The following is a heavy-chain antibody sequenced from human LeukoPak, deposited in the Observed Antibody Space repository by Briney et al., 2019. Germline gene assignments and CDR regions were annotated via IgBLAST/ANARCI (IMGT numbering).Heavy chain of an antibody. CDR1: GFPFSSYG. J-gene: IGHJ5*02. CDR3: ARAERQEWFNP. Sequence: PGGSLRLSCVASGFPFSSYGMHWVRQAPGKGLEWVAVIWYDERKTLYADSVKGRFTISRDKSTNTLYLQMNSLRVEDTAVYYCARAERQEWFNPWGQGTLVTVSS. CDR2: IWYDERKT. V-gene: IGHV3-33*01.